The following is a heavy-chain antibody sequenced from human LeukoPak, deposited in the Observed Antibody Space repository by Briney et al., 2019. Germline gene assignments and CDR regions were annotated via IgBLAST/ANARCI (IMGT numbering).Heavy chain of an antibody. V-gene: IGHV4-39*07. CDR2: IYYSGST. CDR1: GGSISSSSYY. J-gene: IGHJ4*02. Sequence: KASETLSRTCTVSGGSISSSSYYWGWLRQPPGKGLEWIGSIYYSGSTYYNPSLKSRVTISVDTSKNQFSLKLSSVTAADTAVYYCARDVYSGYDFEAYYFDYWGQGTLVTVSS. CDR3: ARDVYSGYDFEAYYFDY. D-gene: IGHD5-12*01.